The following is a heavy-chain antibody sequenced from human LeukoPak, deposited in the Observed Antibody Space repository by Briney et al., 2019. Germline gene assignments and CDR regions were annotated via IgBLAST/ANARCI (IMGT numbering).Heavy chain of an antibody. D-gene: IGHD3-10*01. V-gene: IGHV1-69*05. CDR1: GGTFSSYA. Sequence: SVKVSCKASGGTFSSYAISWVRQAPGQGLEWMGRIIPIFGTANYAQKFQGRVTITTDESTSTAYMELSSLRSEDTAVYYCARIGSQNSSPFDYWGQGTLDTVSS. J-gene: IGHJ4*02. CDR3: ARIGSQNSSPFDY. CDR2: IIPIFGTA.